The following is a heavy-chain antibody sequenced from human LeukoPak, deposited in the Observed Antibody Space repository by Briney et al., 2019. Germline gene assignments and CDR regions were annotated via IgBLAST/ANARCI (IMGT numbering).Heavy chain of an antibody. CDR3: ARGFDYYDSSGYNSDAFDI. D-gene: IGHD3-22*01. Sequence: GASVKVSCKASGYTFTGYYIHWVRQAPGQGLEWMGWINPNSGGSKYAQKFQGRVTMTRDTSISTAYMELNRLRYDDTAVYYCARGFDYYDSSGYNSDAFDIWGQGTMVTVSS. J-gene: IGHJ3*02. CDR1: GYTFTGYY. V-gene: IGHV1-2*02. CDR2: INPNSGGS.